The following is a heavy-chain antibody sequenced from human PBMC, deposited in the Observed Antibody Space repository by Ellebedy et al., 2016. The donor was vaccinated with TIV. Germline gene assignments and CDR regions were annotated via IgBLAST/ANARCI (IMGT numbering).Heavy chain of an antibody. Sequence: SVKVSXKASGGTFSSYAISWVRQAPGQGLEWMGGIIPIFGTANYAQKFQGRVTITADESTSTAYMELSSLRSEDTAVYFCARNAAARDAFDIWGQGTMVTVSS. CDR3: ARNAAARDAFDI. CDR2: IIPIFGTA. D-gene: IGHD6-6*01. CDR1: GGTFSSYA. J-gene: IGHJ3*02. V-gene: IGHV1-69*13.